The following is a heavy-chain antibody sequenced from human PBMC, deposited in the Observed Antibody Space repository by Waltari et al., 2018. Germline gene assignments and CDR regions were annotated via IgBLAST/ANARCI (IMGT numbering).Heavy chain of an antibody. CDR1: GFTFSRDA. J-gene: IGHJ3*02. Sequence: EVQLLESGGGLVQPGGSLRLTCAASGFTFSRDAMSWVRQSPGKGLVLVSAISGSGGSTYYAASVKGRFTISRDISKNTLYLQMNILRAEDTAVYYCANRRDAFDIWGQGTMVTVSS. CDR2: ISGSGGST. CDR3: ANRRDAFDI. V-gene: IGHV3-23*01.